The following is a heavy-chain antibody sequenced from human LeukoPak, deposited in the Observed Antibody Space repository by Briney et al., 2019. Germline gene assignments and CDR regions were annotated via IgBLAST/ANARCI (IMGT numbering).Heavy chain of an antibody. CDR2: IYNTGSA. Sequence: PSQTLSLTCAVSGGSISSGTHYWNWIRQHPGQGLEWIGHIYNTGSAYYNPSLMSRVSISIDTSENQFSLKLSSVTAADTAVYYCARGRSARNWGAFDLWGRGTLVTVSS. CDR3: ARGRSARNWGAFDL. V-gene: IGHV4-31*11. CDR1: GGSISSGTHY. D-gene: IGHD7-27*01. J-gene: IGHJ2*01.